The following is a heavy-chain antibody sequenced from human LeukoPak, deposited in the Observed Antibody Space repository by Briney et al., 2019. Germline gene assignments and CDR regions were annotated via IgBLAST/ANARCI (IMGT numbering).Heavy chain of an antibody. V-gene: IGHV3-64*02. CDR3: TRDGGSFCDFDY. D-gene: IGHD1-26*01. Sequence: GGSLGLSCVASGFSFRNYAIHWARQAPGKGLEYVSVINTDGRITYYADSVKGRFTISRDNSKNTVYLQMGSLRGEDMAVYYCTRDGGSFCDFDYWGQGALVTVSS. CDR1: GFSFRNYA. J-gene: IGHJ4*02. CDR2: INTDGRIT.